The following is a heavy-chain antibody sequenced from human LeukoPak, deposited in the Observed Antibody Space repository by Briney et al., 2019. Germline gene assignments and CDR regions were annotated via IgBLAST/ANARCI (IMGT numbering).Heavy chain of an antibody. CDR1: GFTFSNYG. V-gene: IGHV3-21*01. CDR3: AREGPPATVGRGAFDI. D-gene: IGHD4-23*01. CDR2: ISSSSSYI. Sequence: PGGSLRLSCAASGFTFSNYGIHWVRQAPGKGLEWVSSISSSSSYIYYADSVKGRFTISRDNAKNSLYLQMNSLRAEDTAVYYCAREGPPATVGRGAFDIWGQGTMVTVSS. J-gene: IGHJ3*02.